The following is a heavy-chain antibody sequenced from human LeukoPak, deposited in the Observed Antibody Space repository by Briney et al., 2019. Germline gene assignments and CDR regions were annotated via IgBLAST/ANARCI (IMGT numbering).Heavy chain of an antibody. CDR3: ANTRLALGYFDL. Sequence: PSETLSLTCTVSGGSISSYYWSWIRQPPGKGLEWIGYIYYSGSTNYNPSLKSRVTISVDTSKNQFSLKLSSVTAADTAVYYCANTRLALGYFDLWGRGTLVTVSS. CDR1: GGSISSYY. CDR2: IYYSGST. J-gene: IGHJ2*01. V-gene: IGHV4-59*01.